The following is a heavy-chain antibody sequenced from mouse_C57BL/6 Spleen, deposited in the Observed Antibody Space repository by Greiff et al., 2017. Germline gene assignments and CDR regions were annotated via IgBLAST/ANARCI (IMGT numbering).Heavy chain of an antibody. V-gene: IGHV1-50*01. Sequence: VQLQQSGAELVKPGASVKLSCKASGYTFTSYWMQWVKQRPGQGLEWIGEIDPSDSYPNYTQKFKGKATLTVDTSSSTAYMQLSSLTSEDSAVYYCARGGAVVAPFDDWGQGTTLTVSS. CDR3: ARGGAVVAPFDD. CDR2: IDPSDSYP. D-gene: IGHD1-1*01. CDR1: GYTFTSYW. J-gene: IGHJ2*01.